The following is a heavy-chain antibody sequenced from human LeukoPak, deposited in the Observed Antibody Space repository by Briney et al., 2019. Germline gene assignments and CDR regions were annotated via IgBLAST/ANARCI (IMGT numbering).Heavy chain of an antibody. V-gene: IGHV3-9*01. D-gene: IGHD3-10*01. Sequence: PDRSLRLSCAASGFTFDDYAMHWVRQAPGKGLEWVSGINWKSDNIGYADSVKGRFTVSRDNAKDSLYLQMNSLRAEDTAVYYCAKTMVRGVITHYYFDYWGQGTLVTVSS. CDR3: AKTMVRGVITHYYFDY. CDR1: GFTFDDYA. J-gene: IGHJ4*02. CDR2: INWKSDNI.